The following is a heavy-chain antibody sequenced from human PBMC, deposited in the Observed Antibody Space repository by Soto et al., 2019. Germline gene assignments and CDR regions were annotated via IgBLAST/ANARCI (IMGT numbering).Heavy chain of an antibody. CDR1: GFTLSSYS. Sequence: EVQLVESGGGMVQPGGSLRVSCAASGFTLSSYSMHWVRQARGKGLEWVSYISGSGGTIYYADSVKGRFTISRDNAKNSVSVQMNRLRDEDTAVYFCARETGLRSSGWSYYFDFWGQGTRVTVSS. CDR3: ARETGLRSSGWSYYFDF. J-gene: IGHJ4*02. V-gene: IGHV3-48*02. CDR2: ISGSGGTI. D-gene: IGHD6-19*01.